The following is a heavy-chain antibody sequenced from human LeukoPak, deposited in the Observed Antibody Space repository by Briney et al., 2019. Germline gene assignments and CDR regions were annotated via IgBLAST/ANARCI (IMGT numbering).Heavy chain of an antibody. D-gene: IGHD4-11*01. J-gene: IGHJ4*02. CDR2: INPNSGGT. CDR1: GYTFTGYY. CDR3: ARESSSGGTTVTTSSFDY. V-gene: IGHV1-2*04. Sequence: GASVKVSCKASGYTFTGYYMHWVRQAPGQGLEWMGWINPNSGGTNYAQKFQGWVTMTRDTSISTAYMELSRLRSDDTAVYYCARESSSGGTTVTTSSFDYWGQGTLVTVSS.